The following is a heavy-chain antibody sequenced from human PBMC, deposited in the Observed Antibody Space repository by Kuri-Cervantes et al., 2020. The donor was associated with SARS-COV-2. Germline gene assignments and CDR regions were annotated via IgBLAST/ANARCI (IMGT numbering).Heavy chain of an antibody. CDR3: AREYCSSTSCYGAYGMDV. J-gene: IGHJ6*02. D-gene: IGHD2-2*01. V-gene: IGHV1-69*06. Sequence: SVKVSCKASGGTFSSYAISWVRQAPGQGLEWMGGIIPIFGTANYAQKFQGRVTITAAKSTSTAYMELNSLRSDDTAVYYCAREYCSSTSCYGAYGMDVWGQGTTVTVSS. CDR1: GGTFSSYA. CDR2: IIPIFGTA.